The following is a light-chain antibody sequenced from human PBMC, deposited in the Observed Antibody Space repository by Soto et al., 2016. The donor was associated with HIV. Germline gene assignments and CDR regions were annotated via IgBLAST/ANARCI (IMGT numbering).Light chain of an antibody. CDR3: QSADASGTYRV. V-gene: IGLV3-25*03. Sequence: SYELTQPPSVSVSPGQTARITCSGDALPRQYAYWYQQKPGQAPMLVISTDNERPSGIPERFSGSSSGTTVTLIISGVQAEDKADYYCQSADASGTYRVFGGGTKLTVL. CDR2: TDN. J-gene: IGLJ2*01. CDR1: ALPRQY.